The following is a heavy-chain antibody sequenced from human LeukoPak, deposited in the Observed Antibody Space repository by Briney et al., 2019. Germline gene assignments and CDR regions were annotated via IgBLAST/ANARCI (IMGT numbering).Heavy chain of an antibody. Sequence: GGSLRLSCAASGFTVSSNYMSWIRQAPGKGLEWVSVIYSGGSTYYADSVKGRFTISRDNSKNTLYLQMNSLRAEDTAVYYCAKAWRAYGDYHTFDIWGQGTMVTVSS. CDR3: AKAWRAYGDYHTFDI. D-gene: IGHD4-17*01. J-gene: IGHJ3*02. CDR2: IYSGGST. V-gene: IGHV3-53*01. CDR1: GFTVSSNY.